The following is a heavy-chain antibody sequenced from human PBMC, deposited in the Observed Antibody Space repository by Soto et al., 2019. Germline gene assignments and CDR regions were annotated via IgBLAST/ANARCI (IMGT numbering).Heavy chain of an antibody. CDR3: ARSIAAAGTGYYYYYGMDV. J-gene: IGHJ6*02. CDR1: GGSFSGYY. D-gene: IGHD6-13*01. V-gene: IGHV4-34*01. CDR2: INHSGST. Sequence: ASETLSLTCAVYGGSFSGYYWSWIRQPPGKGLEWIGEINHSGSTDYNPSLKSRVTISVDTSKNQFSLKLSSVTAADTAVYYCARSIAAAGTGYYYYYGMDVWGQGTTVTVS.